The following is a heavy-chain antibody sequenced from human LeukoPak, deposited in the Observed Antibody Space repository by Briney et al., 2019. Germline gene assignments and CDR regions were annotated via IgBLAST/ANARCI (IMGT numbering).Heavy chain of an antibody. D-gene: IGHD2-2*01. CDR1: GFTFSSYA. J-gene: IGHJ5*02. CDR3: AKDRGIVVVPAALNWLDP. CDR2: ISGSGGST. Sequence: GGSLRLSCAASGFTFSSYAMSWVRQAPGKGLEWVSAISGSGGSTYYADSVKGRFTISRDNSKNTLYLQMNSLRAEDTAVYYCAKDRGIVVVPAALNWLDPWGQGTLVTVSS. V-gene: IGHV3-23*01.